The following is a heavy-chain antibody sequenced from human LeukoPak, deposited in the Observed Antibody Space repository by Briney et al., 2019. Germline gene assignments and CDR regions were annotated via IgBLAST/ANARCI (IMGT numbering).Heavy chain of an antibody. V-gene: IGHV4-59*08. CDR1: GGSISSYY. J-gene: IGHJ6*02. CDR3: ARLSAVYSGSYYSYYYYGMDV. CDR2: IYYSGST. Sequence: PSETLSLTCTVSGGSISSYYWSWIRQPPGKGLEWIGYIYYSGSTNYNPSLKSRVTISVDTSKNQFSLKLSSVTAADTAVYYCARLSAVYSGSYYSYYYYGMDVWGQGTTVTVSS. D-gene: IGHD1-26*01.